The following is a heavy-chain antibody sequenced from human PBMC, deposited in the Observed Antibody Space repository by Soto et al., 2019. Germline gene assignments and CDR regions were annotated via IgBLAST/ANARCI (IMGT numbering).Heavy chain of an antibody. D-gene: IGHD6-13*01. V-gene: IGHV5-51*01. CDR3: ARLIAAGDFYAMDV. J-gene: IGHJ6*02. CDR1: GYKFTSYY. Sequence: PGESLKISCKGSGYKFTSYYIAWVRQMPGKGLDWMGIIYPGDSDTRYSPSFQGQVTISADKSISTAYLQWSSLKASDTAIYYCARLIAAGDFYAMDVWGQGTTVTVSS. CDR2: IYPGDSDT.